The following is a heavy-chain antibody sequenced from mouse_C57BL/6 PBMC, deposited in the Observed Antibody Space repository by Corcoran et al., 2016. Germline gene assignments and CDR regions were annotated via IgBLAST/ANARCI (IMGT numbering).Heavy chain of an antibody. J-gene: IGHJ2*01. Sequence: QIQLVQSGPDLKKPGETVKISCKASGYAFTTYGMSWVKQAPGKGLKWMGWINTYSGVPTYADDFKGRFAFSLETSASTAYLQINNLKNEDTATYFCARDDYGLYYFDYWGQGTTLTVSS. V-gene: IGHV9-3*01. CDR3: ARDDYGLYYFDY. D-gene: IGHD2-4*01. CDR2: INTYSGVP. CDR1: GYAFTTYG.